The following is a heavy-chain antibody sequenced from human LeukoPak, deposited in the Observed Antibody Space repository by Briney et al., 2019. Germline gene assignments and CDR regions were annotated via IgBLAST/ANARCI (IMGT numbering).Heavy chain of an antibody. CDR2: INPDSGGT. CDR3: ARDRAGKTVTHLIDY. V-gene: IGHV1-2*02. D-gene: IGHD4-17*01. Sequence: ASVKVSCKASGYSFTCYYMHWVRQAPGQGLEWMGWINPDSGGTYYAQNFQGRAIMTRDTSISTGYMELSSLRSDDTAVYYCARDRAGKTVTHLIDYWGQGTLVTVSS. CDR1: GYSFTCYY. J-gene: IGHJ4*02.